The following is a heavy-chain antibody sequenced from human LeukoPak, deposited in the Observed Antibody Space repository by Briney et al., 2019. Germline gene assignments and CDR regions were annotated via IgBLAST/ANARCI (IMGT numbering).Heavy chain of an antibody. CDR2: ISYDGSNK. D-gene: IGHD3-3*01. J-gene: IGHJ4*02. V-gene: IGHV3-30*04. CDR3: ARDYDFWSGYYPDY. CDR1: GFTFSSYE. Sequence: GGSLRLSCAASGFTFSSYEMNWVRQAPGKGLEWVAVISYDGSNKYYADSVKGRFTISRDNSKNTLYLQMNSLRAEDTAVYYCARDYDFWSGYYPDYWGQGTLVTVSS.